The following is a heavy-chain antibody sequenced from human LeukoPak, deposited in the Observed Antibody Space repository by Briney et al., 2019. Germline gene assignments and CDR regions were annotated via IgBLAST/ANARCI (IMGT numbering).Heavy chain of an antibody. CDR1: GFTFINFG. J-gene: IGHJ4*02. CDR2: VWYDGNNK. CDR3: ARGDDGRNLDY. V-gene: IGHV3-33*01. Sequence: GGSLRLSCAASGFTFINFGMHWVRQAPGKGPEWVAIVWYDGNNKYYADSVKGRFTISRDNSENTLFLQMNSLRVEDSALYYCARGDDGRNLDYWGQGTRVTVSS. D-gene: IGHD1-14*01.